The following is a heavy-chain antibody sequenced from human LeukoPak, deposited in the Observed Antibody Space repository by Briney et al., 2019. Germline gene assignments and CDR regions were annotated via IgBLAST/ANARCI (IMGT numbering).Heavy chain of an antibody. CDR1: GYSISSGYY. D-gene: IGHD2-21*01. Sequence: SETLSLTCAVSGYSISSGYYWGWIRQPPGKGLGWIGSIYHSGSTYYNPSLKSRVTISVDTSKNQFSLKLSSVTAADTAVYYCARGRGGGDWGYFDYWGRGTLVTVSS. J-gene: IGHJ4*02. CDR3: ARGRGGGDWGYFDY. V-gene: IGHV4-38-2*01. CDR2: IYHSGST.